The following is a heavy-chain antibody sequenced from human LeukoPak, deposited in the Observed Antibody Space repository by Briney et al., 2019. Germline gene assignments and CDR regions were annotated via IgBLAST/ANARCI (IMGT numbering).Heavy chain of an antibody. V-gene: IGHV2-5*02. CDR1: GCSLNTHGVG. J-gene: IGHJ3*01. CDR2: IYWDDGK. D-gene: IGHD5-24*01. CDR3: AHLDGFQRIGVFDG. Sequence: RPTLVNPTQTLPLTCTFSGCSLNTHGVGVGSNRNPPGKALEWLALIYWDDGKRYSPSLKRRLPITKDPSKIHVVLTVINIDPVNTATYCCAHLDGFQRIGVFDGWGQGTVVTVSS.